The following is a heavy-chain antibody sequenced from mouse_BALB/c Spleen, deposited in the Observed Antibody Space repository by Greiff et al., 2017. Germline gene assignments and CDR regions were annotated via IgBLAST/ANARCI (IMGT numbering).Heavy chain of an antibody. CDR1: GYTFTSYY. D-gene: IGHD1-2*01. Sequence: VKLMESGPELVKPGASVKMSCKASGYTFTSYYIHWVKQRPGQGLEWIGWIYPGDGSTKYNEKFKGKTTLTADKSSSTAYMLLSSLTSEDSAIYFCARDYYGRFAYWGQGTLVTVSA. J-gene: IGHJ3*01. CDR3: ARDYYGRFAY. V-gene: IGHV1S56*01. CDR2: IYPGDGST.